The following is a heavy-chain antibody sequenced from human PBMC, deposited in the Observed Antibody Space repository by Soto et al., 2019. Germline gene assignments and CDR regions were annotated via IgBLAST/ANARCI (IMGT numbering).Heavy chain of an antibody. V-gene: IGHV1-8*01. CDR1: GYTFSSYD. J-gene: IGHJ5*02. CDR2: MNPNSGNT. Sequence: ALVKLSCKAAGYTFSSYDINWGRQATGQGLEWMGWMNPNSGNTGYAQKFQGRVTMTRNTSIRTAYMELSSLRSEDTAVYYCARALSGGRGWFDPWGQGTLVTVSS. CDR3: ARALSGGRGWFDP. D-gene: IGHD2-15*01.